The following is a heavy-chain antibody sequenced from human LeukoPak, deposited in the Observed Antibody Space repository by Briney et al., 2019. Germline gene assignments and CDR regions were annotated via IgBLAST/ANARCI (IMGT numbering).Heavy chain of an antibody. CDR1: GDSVSINSAA. D-gene: IGHD3-22*01. Sequence: SQTLSLTCAISGDSVSINSAAWNWIRQSPSRGLEWLGRTYQRSKWYNDYAVSVKSRITINPDISKNQFSLQLNSVTPEDTAVYYCARDAADSSGYPEYFDYWGQGTLVTVSS. J-gene: IGHJ4*02. CDR3: ARDAADSSGYPEYFDY. CDR2: TYQRSKWYN. V-gene: IGHV6-1*01.